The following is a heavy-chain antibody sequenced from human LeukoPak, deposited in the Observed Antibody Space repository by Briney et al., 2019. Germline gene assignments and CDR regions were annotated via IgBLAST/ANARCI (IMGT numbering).Heavy chain of an antibody. CDR2: INHSGST. CDR3: ARRPSSSWYALFDY. D-gene: IGHD6-13*01. CDR1: GGSFSGYY. J-gene: IGHJ4*02. Sequence: PSETLSLTCAVYGGSFSGYYWSWIRQPPGKGLEWIGEINHSGSTNYNPSLKSRVTISVDTSKNQFSLKLSSVTAGDTAVYYCARRPSSSWYALFDYWGQGTLVTVSS. V-gene: IGHV4-34*01.